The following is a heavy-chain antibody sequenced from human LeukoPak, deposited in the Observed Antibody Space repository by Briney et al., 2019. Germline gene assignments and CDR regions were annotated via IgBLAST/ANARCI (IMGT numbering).Heavy chain of an antibody. CDR3: ARVSYAGWPYFDY. D-gene: IGHD3-16*01. Sequence: SSETLSLTCTVSGGSISSYYWSWIRQPPGKGLEWIGYIYYGGSANYNPSLKSRVTISVDTSKNQFSLKLSSVTAADTAVYYCARVSYAGWPYFDYWGQGTLVTVSS. J-gene: IGHJ4*02. CDR1: GGSISSYY. V-gene: IGHV4-59*01. CDR2: IYYGGSA.